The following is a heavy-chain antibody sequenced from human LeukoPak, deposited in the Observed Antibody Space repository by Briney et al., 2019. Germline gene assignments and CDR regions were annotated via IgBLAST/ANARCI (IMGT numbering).Heavy chain of an antibody. CDR1: GGSVTSSGYY. Sequence: SETLPLTCTVSGGSVTSSGYYWSWIRQHPGKGLEWVGYIYYSGSTHYNPSLKSRVTISVDTSKNQFSLKLSSVTAADTAIYYCASKYNDYCNYYYYYMEVWGKGTSVTVSS. J-gene: IGHJ6*03. CDR3: ASKYNDYCNYYYYYMEV. CDR2: IYYSGST. V-gene: IGHV4-31*03. D-gene: IGHD4-11*01.